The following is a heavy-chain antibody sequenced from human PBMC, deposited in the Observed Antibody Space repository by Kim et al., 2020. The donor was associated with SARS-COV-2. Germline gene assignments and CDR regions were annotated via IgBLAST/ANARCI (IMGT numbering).Heavy chain of an antibody. CDR1: GFTFSSYA. D-gene: IGHD3-3*01. V-gene: IGHV3-23*01. J-gene: IGHJ4*02. Sequence: GGSLRLSCAASGFTFSSYAMSWVRQAPGKGLEWVSAISGSGGSTYYADSVKGRFTISRDNSKNTLYLQMNSLRAEDTAVYYCAKGVDFWSGYYGDYWGQGTLVTVSS. CDR3: AKGVDFWSGYYGDY. CDR2: ISGSGGST.